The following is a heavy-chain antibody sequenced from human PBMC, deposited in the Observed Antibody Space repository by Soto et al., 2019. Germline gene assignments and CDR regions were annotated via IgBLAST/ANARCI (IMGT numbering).Heavy chain of an antibody. CDR3: TREGSGSFSTA. J-gene: IGHJ5*02. Sequence: VGSLRLSCAASGFTLSSYNMNWVRQAPGKGLEWLSYISSSSSSMYYADSVKGRFTVSRDNAKNSLYLQMNSLRAEDTAVYYCTREGSGSFSTAWGQGTLVTVSS. CDR2: ISSSSSSM. D-gene: IGHD3-10*01. V-gene: IGHV3-48*01. CDR1: GFTLSSYN.